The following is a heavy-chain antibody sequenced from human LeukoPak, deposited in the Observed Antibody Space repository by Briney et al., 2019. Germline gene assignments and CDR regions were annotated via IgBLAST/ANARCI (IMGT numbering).Heavy chain of an antibody. D-gene: IGHD6-19*01. CDR3: ARGQRVAGDPYDY. J-gene: IGHJ4*02. CDR1: GGPISSYRYY. V-gene: IGHV4-39*07. Sequence: SETLSLTCTVSGGPISSYRYYWTWIRQPPGKGLEWIGEINHSGNTNYNPSLKSRVTISVDTSKNQFSLNLSSVTAADTAVYYCARGQRVAGDPYDYWGQGTLVTVSS. CDR2: INHSGNT.